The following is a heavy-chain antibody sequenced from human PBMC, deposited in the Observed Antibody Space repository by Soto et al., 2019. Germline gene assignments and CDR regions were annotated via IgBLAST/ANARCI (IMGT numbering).Heavy chain of an antibody. J-gene: IGHJ3*02. V-gene: IGHV3-33*01. CDR1: GFTFSSYG. CDR3: ARDSDSSGWQPDAFDI. D-gene: IGHD6-19*01. CDR2: IWYDGSNK. Sequence: QVQLVESGGGVVQPGRSLRLSCAASGFTFSSYGMHWVRQAPGKGLEWVAVIWYDGSNKYYADSVKGRFTISRDNSKNTLYLQMNSLRAEDTAVYYCARDSDSSGWQPDAFDIWGQGTMVTVSS.